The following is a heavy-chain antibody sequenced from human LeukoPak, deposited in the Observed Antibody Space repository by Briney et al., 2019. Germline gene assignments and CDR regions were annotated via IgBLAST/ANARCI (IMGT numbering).Heavy chain of an antibody. V-gene: IGHV4-39*01. CDR1: GGSISGTSDY. CDR3: ARNHSSATGTPGGWFDP. Sequence: PSETLSLTCTVSGGSISGTSDYWGWIRQPPGKGLQWIGSIYYSGSTHYNPSLKSRVSISIDRSKKQFSLKLTSVTAADTGLYYCARNHSSATGTPGGWFDPWSQGSLVTVSS. CDR2: IYYSGST. D-gene: IGHD2-15*01. J-gene: IGHJ5*02.